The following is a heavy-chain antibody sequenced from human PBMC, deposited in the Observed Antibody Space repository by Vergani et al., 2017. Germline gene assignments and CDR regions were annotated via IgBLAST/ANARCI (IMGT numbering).Heavy chain of an antibody. Sequence: QVELQESGPGLVKPSQTLSLTCTVSGDSINSDNFYWHWIRQSADKGLEWIGRFYSRMSYDYNVSLKSRGTMSLDTSKNQFSLQLTSVTATDTAIYYCARDSRVGGGYFHLAIWGQGALVTVSS. J-gene: IGHJ4*02. CDR1: GDSINSDNFY. CDR3: ARDSRVGGGYFHLAI. V-gene: IGHV4-61*02. CDR2: FYSRMSY. D-gene: IGHD1-26*01.